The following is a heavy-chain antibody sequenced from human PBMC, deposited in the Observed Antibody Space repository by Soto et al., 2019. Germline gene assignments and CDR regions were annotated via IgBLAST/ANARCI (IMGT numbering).Heavy chain of an antibody. CDR3: ARGDRGAFDL. CDR2: IHSDGTST. D-gene: IGHD1-26*01. V-gene: IGHV3-74*01. CDR1: GFTFDYYW. Sequence: EVQLVESGGGLVQPGASLRLSCAASGFTFDYYWMHWVLQAPGKGLVWVSRIHSDGTSTTYADSVKGRFTISRDNAKNTLSLQMNSLRAEVTAVYYCARGDRGAFDLWGQGTVVTVSS. J-gene: IGHJ3*01.